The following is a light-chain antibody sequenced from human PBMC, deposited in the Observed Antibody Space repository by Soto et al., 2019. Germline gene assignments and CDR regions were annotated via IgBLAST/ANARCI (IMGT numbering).Light chain of an antibody. Sequence: QSVLTQPPSESGTPGQRVTIYCSGSISNIAGSTVSWYRQFPGTAPKLLIYHNDERPSGVPDRISGSKSGTSASLAISGLQSEDEADYYCAVWDDSLTALVFGGGTKLTVL. CDR3: AVWDDSLTALV. CDR1: ISNIAGST. J-gene: IGLJ3*02. CDR2: HND. V-gene: IGLV1-44*01.